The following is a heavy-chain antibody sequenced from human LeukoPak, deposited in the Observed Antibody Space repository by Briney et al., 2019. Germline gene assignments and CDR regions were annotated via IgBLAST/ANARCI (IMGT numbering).Heavy chain of an antibody. CDR2: INQDGSEK. CDR1: GFTFSNYW. V-gene: IGHV3-7*01. D-gene: IGHD6-19*01. CDR3: AVLAGSA. J-gene: IGHJ5*02. Sequence: PGGSLRLSCAVSGFTFSNYWMTWVRQAPGKGLEWLANINQDGSEKYYVDSLKGRFTVSRDNAQNSLYLQMNSLRAEDTAVYYCAVLAGSAWGQGTLVTASS.